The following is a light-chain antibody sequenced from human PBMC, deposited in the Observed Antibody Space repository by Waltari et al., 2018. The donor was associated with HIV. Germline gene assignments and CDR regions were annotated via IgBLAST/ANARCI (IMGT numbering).Light chain of an antibody. J-gene: IGLJ2*01. CDR3: QSYDSSLSGSV. Sequence: QSVLTQPPSVSGAPGQRVTISCTGSSSNIGAGYDVHWYQQLPGTAPKLLIYGTIKRPSGVPYRFSGSKSGTSASLAITGLQAEDEADYYCQSYDSSLSGSVFGGGTKLTVL. V-gene: IGLV1-40*01. CDR2: GTI. CDR1: SSNIGAGYD.